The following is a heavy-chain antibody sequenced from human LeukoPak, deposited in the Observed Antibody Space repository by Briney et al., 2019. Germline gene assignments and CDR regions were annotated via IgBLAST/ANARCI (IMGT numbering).Heavy chain of an antibody. V-gene: IGHV4-59*01. CDR1: GASISGYY. CDR3: ARVTDRNYLDC. CDR2: IISTGTI. Sequence: SGTLSLTCTVSGASISGYYWSWLRQPPGKRLEWIGYIISTGTINYNPSLKSRVTISIDTSKNQFSLQLPSVPAAATAVYYFARVTDRNYLDCGGQGTLVAASS. J-gene: IGHJ4*02.